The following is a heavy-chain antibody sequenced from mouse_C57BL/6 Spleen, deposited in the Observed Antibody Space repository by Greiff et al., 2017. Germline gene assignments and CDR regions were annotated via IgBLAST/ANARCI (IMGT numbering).Heavy chain of an antibody. J-gene: IGHJ2*01. CDR3: ARGYYGSSSLFDY. D-gene: IGHD1-1*01. CDR1: GYTFTTYP. CDR2: FHPYNDDT. Sequence: QVQLQQSGAELVKPGASVKMSCKASGYTFTTYPIEWMKQNHGKSLEWIGNFHPYNDDTKYNEKFKGKATLTVEKSSNTAYLQLSSLTSEDTAVYYCARGYYGSSSLFDYWGQGTTLTVSS. V-gene: IGHV1-47*01.